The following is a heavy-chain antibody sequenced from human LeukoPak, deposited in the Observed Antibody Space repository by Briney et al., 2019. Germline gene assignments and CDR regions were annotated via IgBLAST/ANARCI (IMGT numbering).Heavy chain of an antibody. V-gene: IGHV3-23*01. CDR3: AKVGWGYCSGGSCCGLHGDSSYFDY. CDR2: ISGSGGST. J-gene: IGHJ4*02. Sequence: GGSLRLSCAASGFTFSSYAMSWVRQAPGKGLEWVSAISGSGGSTYYADSVKGRFTISRDNSKNMLYLQMNSLRAEDTAVYYCAKVGWGYCSGGSCCGLHGDSSYFDYWGQGTLVTVSS. CDR1: GFTFSSYA. D-gene: IGHD2-15*01.